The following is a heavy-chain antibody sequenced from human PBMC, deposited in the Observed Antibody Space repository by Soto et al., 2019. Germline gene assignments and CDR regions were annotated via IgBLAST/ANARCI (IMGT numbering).Heavy chain of an antibody. Sequence: PSETLSLTCTVSGGSISSGDYYWSWIRQPPGKGLEWIGYIYYSGSTYYNPSLKSRVTISVDTSKNQFSLKLSSVTAADTAVYYCAREPGIPLTGYWLGHYFDYWGQGTLVTVSS. J-gene: IGHJ4*02. CDR3: AREPGIPLTGYWLGHYFDY. CDR1: GGSISSGDYY. D-gene: IGHD3-9*01. V-gene: IGHV4-30-4*01. CDR2: IYYSGST.